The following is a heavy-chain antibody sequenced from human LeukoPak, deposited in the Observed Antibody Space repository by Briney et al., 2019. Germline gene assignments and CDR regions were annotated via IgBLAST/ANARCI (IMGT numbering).Heavy chain of an antibody. CDR1: GGSISSGGYS. CDR3: ARAPRGP. V-gene: IGHV4-34*01. CDR2: INHSGST. J-gene: IGHJ5*02. D-gene: IGHD3-10*01. Sequence: SETLSLTCAVSGGSISSGGYSWSWIRQPPGKGLEWIGEINHSGSTNYNPSLKSRVTISVDTSKNQFSLKLSSVTAADTAVYYCARAPRGPWGQGTLVTVSS.